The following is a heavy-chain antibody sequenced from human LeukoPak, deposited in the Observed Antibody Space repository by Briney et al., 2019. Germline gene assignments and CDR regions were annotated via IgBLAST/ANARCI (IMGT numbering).Heavy chain of an antibody. CDR1: GFTFSSYA. V-gene: IGHV3-23*01. J-gene: IGHJ4*02. Sequence: AGGSLRLSCAASGFTFSSYAMSWVRQAPGKGLEWVSAISGSGGSTYYADSVKGRFTISRDNSKNTLYLQMNSLRAEDTAVYYCAKDYGSELYYFDYWGQGTLVTVSS. D-gene: IGHD3-10*01. CDR2: ISGSGGST. CDR3: AKDYGSELYYFDY.